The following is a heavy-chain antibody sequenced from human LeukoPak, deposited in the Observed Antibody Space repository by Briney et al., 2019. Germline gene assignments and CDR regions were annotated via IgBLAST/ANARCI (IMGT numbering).Heavy chain of an antibody. CDR2: IYQSGST. J-gene: IGHJ3*02. D-gene: IGHD3-10*01. Sequence: PSETLSLTCTVSGGSISSGDYYWSWIRQPPGKGLEWIGYIYQSGSTSYNPSLQSRVTISVDTSKNQFSLKLSSVTAADTAVYYCARDVLLWFGEPRDAFDIWGQGTMVTVSS. CDR3: ARDVLLWFGEPRDAFDI. CDR1: GGSISSGDYY. V-gene: IGHV4-30-4*01.